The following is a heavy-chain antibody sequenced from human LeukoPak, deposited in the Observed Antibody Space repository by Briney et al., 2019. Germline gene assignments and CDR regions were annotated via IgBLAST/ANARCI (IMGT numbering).Heavy chain of an antibody. CDR3: ARSATFDY. V-gene: IGHV1-2*02. Sequence: ASVKVSCKASGYTLTNNYMHWVRQAPGQGLEWMGWINPNNGGTNYAQKFQGRVTMTTDTSMNTAYMELTRLESDDTAAYYCARSATFDYWGRGTLVTVSS. CDR2: INPNNGGT. J-gene: IGHJ4*02. CDR1: GYTLTNNY.